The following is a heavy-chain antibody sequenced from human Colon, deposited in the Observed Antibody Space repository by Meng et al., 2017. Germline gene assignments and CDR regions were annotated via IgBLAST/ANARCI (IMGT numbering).Heavy chain of an antibody. V-gene: IGHV1-2*06. CDR1: GYSLSGYY. Sequence: VQLVRSGAEGKRPGAAVKVSCKASGYSLSGYYMHWVRQCPGQGLEWMGRINADSGGTNYAEKFQGRVTLTRDTSINTAYMEVTSLRSDDTAVYYCAKIHLGDSGLDYWGQGTLVTVSS. CDR3: AKIHLGDSGLDY. D-gene: IGHD6-19*01. J-gene: IGHJ4*02. CDR2: INADSGGT.